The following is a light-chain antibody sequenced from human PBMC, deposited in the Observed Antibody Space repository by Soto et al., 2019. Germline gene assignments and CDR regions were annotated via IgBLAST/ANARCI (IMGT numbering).Light chain of an antibody. CDR3: QHYGRSPLLYT. Sequence: EIVLTQSPGTLSLSPGERATLFCRTSQSVDSNFLAWYQQKPGQAPRLLVYGSSARAAGVPDRFLGSGSGTDFTLTITRLEPDDFAVYFCQHYGRSPLLYTFGQGTKLGVK. J-gene: IGKJ2*01. CDR2: GSS. CDR1: QSVDSNF. V-gene: IGKV3-20*01.